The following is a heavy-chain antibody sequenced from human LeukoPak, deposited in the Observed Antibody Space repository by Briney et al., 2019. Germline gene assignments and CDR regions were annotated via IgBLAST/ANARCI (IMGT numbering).Heavy chain of an antibody. J-gene: IGHJ3*02. Sequence: RGSLRLSCAASGFRFSSYAMSWVRQAPGKGLEWVSAMSGSGGSTYFPDSVKGRFTISRDNSKNTLHLQMNSLRAEDTALYYCAKGPSGSYYGFDMWGQGTMVTVSS. D-gene: IGHD3-10*01. CDR3: AKGPSGSYYGFDM. CDR2: MSGSGGST. V-gene: IGHV3-23*01. CDR1: GFRFSSYA.